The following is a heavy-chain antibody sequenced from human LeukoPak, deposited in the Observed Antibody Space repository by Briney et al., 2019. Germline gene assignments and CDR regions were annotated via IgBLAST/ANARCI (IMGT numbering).Heavy chain of an antibody. Sequence: SETLSLTCTVSGGSISSYYWSWIRQPAGKGLEWIGLIYTSGSTNYNPSLKSRVTMSVDTSKNQFSLKLSSVTAADTAVYYCARVCTSCSIGVDWYFDLWGRGTLVTVSS. J-gene: IGHJ2*01. CDR3: ARVCTSCSIGVDWYFDL. V-gene: IGHV4-4*07. D-gene: IGHD2-2*01. CDR2: IYTSGST. CDR1: GGSISSYY.